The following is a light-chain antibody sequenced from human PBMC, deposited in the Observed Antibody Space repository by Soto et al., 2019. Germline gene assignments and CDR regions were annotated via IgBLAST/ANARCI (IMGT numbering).Light chain of an antibody. J-gene: IGKJ1*01. Sequence: DFQITQSASTLSASVVDRVTITCRASQNIRSRLAWFQQKPGKAPKLLIYDASSLESGVPQRFSGSGSGTEFTLTISSLQTDDFSTYYCQQYHSYWTFGQGTKVDIK. CDR3: QQYHSYWT. V-gene: IGKV1-5*01. CDR2: DAS. CDR1: QNIRSR.